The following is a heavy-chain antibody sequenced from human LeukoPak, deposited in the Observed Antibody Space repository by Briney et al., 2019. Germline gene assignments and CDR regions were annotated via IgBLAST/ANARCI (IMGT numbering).Heavy chain of an antibody. V-gene: IGHV4-38-2*01. J-gene: IGHJ4*02. CDR1: GYSISSGDY. CDR2: IFNSGST. Sequence: SETLSLTCAVSGYSISSGDYWGWIRQPPGKGLEWIGSIFNSGSTYYNPSLKSRVTISADTSKRHFPLKLSSVTVADTAVYYCARNRSEPLGNGGSFDYWGQGTLVTVSS. D-gene: IGHD3-16*01. CDR3: ARNRSEPLGNGGSFDY.